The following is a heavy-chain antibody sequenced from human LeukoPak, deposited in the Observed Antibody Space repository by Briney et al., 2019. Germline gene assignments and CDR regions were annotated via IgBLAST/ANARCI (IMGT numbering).Heavy chain of an antibody. J-gene: IGHJ4*02. CDR1: GFTFSTYP. CDR3: AKGQVASGNTLRFDS. CDR2: ISGSGGNT. D-gene: IGHD4-23*01. Sequence: PGGSLRLSCAVSGFTFSTYPMSWVRQAPGKGLEWVSSISGSGGNTYYADSVKGRFTISRDNSKNTLYMQMNGLRAEDTAVYYCAKGQVASGNTLRFDSWGQGTLVTVSS. V-gene: IGHV3-23*01.